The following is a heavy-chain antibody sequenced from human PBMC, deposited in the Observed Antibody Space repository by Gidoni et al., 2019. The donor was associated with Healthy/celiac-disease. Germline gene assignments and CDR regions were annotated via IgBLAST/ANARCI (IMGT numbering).Heavy chain of an antibody. V-gene: IGHV3-23*01. CDR3: AKSVGVVIIAADWFDP. CDR2: ISGSGGST. CDR1: GFTFSSYA. D-gene: IGHD3-3*01. J-gene: IGHJ5*02. Sequence: EVQLLESGGGLVQPGGSLRLSCAASGFTFSSYAMSWVRQAPGKGLEWVSAISGSGGSTYYADSVKGRFTISRDNSKNTLYLQMNSLRAEDTAVYYCAKSVGVVIIAADWFDPWGQGTLVTVSS.